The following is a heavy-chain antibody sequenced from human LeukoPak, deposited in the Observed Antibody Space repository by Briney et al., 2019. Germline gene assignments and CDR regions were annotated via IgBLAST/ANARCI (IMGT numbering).Heavy chain of an antibody. Sequence: GESLKISCRASGHDFPDYWIGWVRQMPGKGLEWMGIIYPGDSDTRYSPSFQGQVTISADKSISTAYLQWSSLKASDTAMYYCARRRYSSGGGFDYWGQGTLVTVSS. CDR2: IYPGDSDT. CDR1: GHDFPDYW. D-gene: IGHD6-19*01. J-gene: IGHJ4*02. V-gene: IGHV5-51*01. CDR3: ARRRYSSGGGFDY.